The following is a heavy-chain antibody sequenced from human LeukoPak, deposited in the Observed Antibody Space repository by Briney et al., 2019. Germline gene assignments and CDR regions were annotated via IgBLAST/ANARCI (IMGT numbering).Heavy chain of an antibody. V-gene: IGHV1-46*03. D-gene: IGHD1-20*01. J-gene: IGHJ4*02. CDR1: GYTFSSYY. CDR3: ARGGYNWNMFDY. CDR2: INPSGGST. Sequence: GASVKVSCKASGYTFSSYYMHWVRQAPGQGLEWMGIINPSGGSTTYAQKFQGRVTMTRDTSTSTVYMELSSLRSEDTAVYYCARGGYNWNMFDYWGQGTLVTVSS.